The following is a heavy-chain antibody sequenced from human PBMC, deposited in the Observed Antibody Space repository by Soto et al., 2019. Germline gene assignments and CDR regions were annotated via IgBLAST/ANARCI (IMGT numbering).Heavy chain of an antibody. V-gene: IGHV1-3*01. Sequence: GSVNVSWKASGYALTSYAVHWVRQAPGQGLEWMGWINAGNANTKYSQKFQGRVTITRDTSASTSYMELSSLRSEDTAVYYCAASFRFLEWLLLGYYYYGMDVWGQGTTVTGSS. CDR1: GYALTSYA. CDR3: AASFRFLEWLLLGYYYYGMDV. CDR2: INAGNANT. J-gene: IGHJ6*01. D-gene: IGHD3-3*01.